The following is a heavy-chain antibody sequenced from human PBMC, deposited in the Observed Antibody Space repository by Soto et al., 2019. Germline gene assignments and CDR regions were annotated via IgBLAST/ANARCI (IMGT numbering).Heavy chain of an antibody. D-gene: IGHD3-10*01. V-gene: IGHV3-30-3*01. CDR2: ISYDGSNK. J-gene: IGHJ6*02. CDR3: AVPMVRGVIGYYYGMDV. Sequence: GGSLRLSCAASGFTFSSYAMHWVRQAPGKGLEWVAVISYDGSNKYYADSVKGRFTISRDNSKNTLYLQMNSLRAEDTAVYYCAVPMVRGVIGYYYGMDVWGQGTTVTVSS. CDR1: GFTFSSYA.